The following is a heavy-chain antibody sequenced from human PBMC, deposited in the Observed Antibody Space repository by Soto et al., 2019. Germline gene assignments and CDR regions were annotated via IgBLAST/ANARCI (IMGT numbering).Heavy chain of an antibody. Sequence: WVRQAPGNGLEWVSAISCSGANTYYADSVIGRFTVSRDTSKNTLYLQMNSLSVLYSDIYGCPIKLHGAEHSFPARRSSDL. D-gene: IGHD1-7*01. J-gene: IGHJ2*01. CDR3: PIKLHGAEHSFPARRSSDL. CDR2: ISCSGANT. V-gene: IGHV3-23*01.